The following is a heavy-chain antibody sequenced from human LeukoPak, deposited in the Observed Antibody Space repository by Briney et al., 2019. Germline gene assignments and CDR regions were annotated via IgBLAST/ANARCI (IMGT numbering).Heavy chain of an antibody. CDR1: GGSFSGYY. J-gene: IGHJ4*02. Sequence: PSETLSLTCAVYGGSFSGYYWSWIRQPPGKGLEWIGEINHSGSTNYNPSLKSRVTISVDTSKNQFSLKLSSVTAADTAVYYCARHRSVLYSIPRYFDYWGQGTLVTVSS. V-gene: IGHV4-34*01. CDR3: ARHRSVLYSIPRYFDY. CDR2: INHSGST. D-gene: IGHD6-13*01.